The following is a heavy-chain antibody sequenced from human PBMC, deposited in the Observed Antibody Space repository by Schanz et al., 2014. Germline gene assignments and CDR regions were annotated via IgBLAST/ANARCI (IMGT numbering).Heavy chain of an antibody. CDR2: MYINSGST. J-gene: IGHJ6*02. CDR1: GFTVNTNY. V-gene: IGHV3-66*01. CDR3: ARGLIVGDGQHFYFSYGLDV. D-gene: IGHD1-26*01. Sequence: EVQLVESGGGLVKPGGSLRLSCAVSGFTVNTNYMSWVRQAPGKGLEWISSMYINSGSTQYADSVKGRFTISRDNIASSLFLQMNSLRAEDSAVYYCARGLIVGDGQHFYFSYGLDVWGQGTTVTVSS.